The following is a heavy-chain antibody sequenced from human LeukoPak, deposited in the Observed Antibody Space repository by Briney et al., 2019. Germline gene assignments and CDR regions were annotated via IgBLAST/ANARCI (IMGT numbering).Heavy chain of an antibody. CDR2: ISSGSRTI. CDR3: ARESISGHRDFDY. V-gene: IGHV3-48*01. CDR1: GFTFSGYS. J-gene: IGHJ4*02. D-gene: IGHD1-26*01. Sequence: PGGSLRLSCAASGFTFSGYSMNWVRQAPGKGLEWLSYISSGSRTIYYADSVKGRFTVSRDHAKHSLYLQMNSLRAEDTAVYYCARESISGHRDFDYWGQGALVTVSS.